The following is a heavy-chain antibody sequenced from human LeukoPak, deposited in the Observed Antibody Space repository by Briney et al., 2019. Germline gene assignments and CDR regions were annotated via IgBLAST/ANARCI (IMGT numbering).Heavy chain of an antibody. CDR2: ISSSGGTI. J-gene: IGHJ4*02. Sequence: GGSLRLSCAASGFTFSSYSMNWVRQAPGKGLEWVSYISSSGGTIYYTDSVKGQFTISRDNAKNSLYLQMNSLRGEDTAVYYCARGTYGDYNYWGQGTLVTVSS. V-gene: IGHV3-48*04. CDR1: GFTFSSYS. D-gene: IGHD4-17*01. CDR3: ARGTYGDYNY.